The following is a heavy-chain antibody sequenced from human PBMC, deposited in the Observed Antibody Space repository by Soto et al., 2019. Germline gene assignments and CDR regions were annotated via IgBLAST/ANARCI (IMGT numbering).Heavy chain of an antibody. CDR1: EGNIRNYY. CDR3: ARPHGGPYAFDI. V-gene: IGHV4-59*01. D-gene: IGHD3-10*01. CDR2: IYGSGNT. Sequence: LSYAFSEGNIRNYYWSWIRQPPGKGLEWIGYIYGSGNTNYNPSLNSRVIISIDTSQNQLSLKLTSVTAADTAVYYCARPHGGPYAFDIWGRGTMVTVSS. J-gene: IGHJ3*02.